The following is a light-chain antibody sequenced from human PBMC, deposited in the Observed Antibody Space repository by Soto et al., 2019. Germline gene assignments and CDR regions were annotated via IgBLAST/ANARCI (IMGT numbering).Light chain of an antibody. CDR2: GAS. Sequence: EVVLTHSPCTLLLSPGGTATLSSMASQSVSSNLGWYQQKPGQAPRLLIYGASTRATGIPARFSGSGSGTEFTLTISSLQSEDFAVYYCQQYNNRPRTFGQGTKVAIK. J-gene: IGKJ1*01. CDR3: QQYNNRPRT. CDR1: QSVSSN. V-gene: IGKV3-15*01.